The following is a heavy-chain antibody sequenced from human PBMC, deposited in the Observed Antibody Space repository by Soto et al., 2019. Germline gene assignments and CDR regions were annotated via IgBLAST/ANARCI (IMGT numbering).Heavy chain of an antibody. V-gene: IGHV1-69*06. D-gene: IGHD6-13*01. J-gene: IGHJ4*02. CDR2: IXXXFXTX. CDR3: ARGTRIAGGYYVDY. CDR1: GCTFSSYA. Sequence: ASVKVSCKASGCTFSSYAISCVPQAPGQGLEWXGGIXXXFXTXXXEXXXXGRGTITADKSTSTAYIELSSLRSEDTAVYYCARGTRIAGGYYVDYWGQGTLVTVS.